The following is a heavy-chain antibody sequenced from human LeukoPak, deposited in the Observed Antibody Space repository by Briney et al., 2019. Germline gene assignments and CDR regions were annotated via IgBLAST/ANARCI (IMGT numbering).Heavy chain of an antibody. Sequence: GGSLRLSCAASGFTFSSYSMNWVRQAPGKGLEWVSSISSSSSYMYYADSVKGRFTISRDNAKNSLYLQMNSLRAEDTAVYYCARDLLYYYDTTTTTFDYWGQGTLVTVSS. V-gene: IGHV3-21*01. CDR2: ISSSSSYM. CDR3: ARDLLYYYDTTTTTFDY. D-gene: IGHD3-22*01. CDR1: GFTFSSYS. J-gene: IGHJ4*02.